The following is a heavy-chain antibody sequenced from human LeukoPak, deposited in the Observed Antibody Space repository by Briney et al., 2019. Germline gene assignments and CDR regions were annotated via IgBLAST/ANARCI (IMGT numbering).Heavy chain of an antibody. CDR1: GFTVSSYA. D-gene: IGHD2-2*01. CDR2: MNGDGSTI. CDR3: VRGTSYWYGIDY. V-gene: IGHV3-74*01. Sequence: GGSLSLSCAASGFTVSSYAMSWVREAPARGLVWVSYMNGDGSTISHADSVKGRFTMSRDNAKNTLHLQMNSLRDDDTAVYFCVRGTSYWYGIDYWGQGTLVTVSS. J-gene: IGHJ4*02.